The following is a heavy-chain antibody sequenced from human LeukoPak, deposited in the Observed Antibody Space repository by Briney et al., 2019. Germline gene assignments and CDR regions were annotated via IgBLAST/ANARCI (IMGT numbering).Heavy chain of an antibody. D-gene: IGHD6-13*01. Sequence: GGSLRLSCAASGFTFSSYAMHWVRQAPGKGLEYVSAISGIGGSTYYANSVKGRFTISGDNSKNTLYLQMGSLRAEDMAVYYCARFGYSSSWSFNDYWGQGTLVTVSS. CDR2: ISGIGGST. CDR3: ARFGYSSSWSFNDY. J-gene: IGHJ4*02. CDR1: GFTFSSYA. V-gene: IGHV3-64*01.